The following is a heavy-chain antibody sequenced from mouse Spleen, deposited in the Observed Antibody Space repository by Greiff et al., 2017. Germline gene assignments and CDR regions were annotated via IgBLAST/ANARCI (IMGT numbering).Heavy chain of an antibody. J-gene: IGHJ2*01. CDR3: ARGEPYYRYDRYFDY. Sequence: QVQLQQPGTELVKPGASVKLSCKASGYTFTSYWMHWVKQRPGQGLEWIGNINPSNGGTNYNEKFKSKATLTVDKSSSTAYMQLSSLTSEDSAVYYCARGEPYYRYDRYFDYWGQGTTLTVSS. CDR1: GYTFTSYW. CDR2: INPSNGGT. D-gene: IGHD2-14*01. V-gene: IGHV1-53*01.